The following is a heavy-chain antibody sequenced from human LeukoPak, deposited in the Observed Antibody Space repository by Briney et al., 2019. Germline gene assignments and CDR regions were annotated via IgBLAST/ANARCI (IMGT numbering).Heavy chain of an antibody. CDR3: ARDQVNYFDY. D-gene: IGHD2-21*01. CDR1: GGSFSGYY. Sequence: SETLSLTCAVYGGSFSGYYWSWIRQPPGKGLEWIGEINHSGSTNYNPSLKSRVTISVDTSKNQFSLKLSSVTAADTAVYYCARDQVNYFDYWGQGTLVTVSS. J-gene: IGHJ4*02. CDR2: INHSGST. V-gene: IGHV4-34*01.